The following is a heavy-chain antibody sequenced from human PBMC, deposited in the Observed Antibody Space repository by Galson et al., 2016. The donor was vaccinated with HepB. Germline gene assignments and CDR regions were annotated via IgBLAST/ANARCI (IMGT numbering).Heavy chain of an antibody. Sequence: SETLSLTCTVSGDSIRNNNWWTWVRQPPGRGLEWIGEMHHSGRTYHNPSLKGRVSTSLDKSNNRLSLKLISVTAADTALYFCARDFEFGHEVWAFDVWAKELWSPSPQ. CDR1: GDSIRNNNW. V-gene: IGHV4-4*02. J-gene: IGHJ3*01. D-gene: IGHD3-9*01. CDR2: MHHSGRT. CDR3: ARDFEFGHEVWAFDV.